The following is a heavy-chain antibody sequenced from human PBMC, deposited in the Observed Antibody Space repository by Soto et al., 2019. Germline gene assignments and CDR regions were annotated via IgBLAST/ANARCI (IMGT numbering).Heavy chain of an antibody. CDR1: GFTVSNNY. V-gene: IGHV3-53*01. J-gene: IGHJ4*02. Sequence: EVQLVESGGGLIQPGGSLRLSCAVSGFTVSNNYMSWVRQAPGKGLEGVSVIYSGGYTAYGDSVKGRFTISRDNSKNTLFIQIKTPRPDGTAVYYGATNAGGGGYWGQGTLVTVSS. CDR3: ATNAGGGGY. CDR2: IYSGGYT. D-gene: IGHD1-1*01.